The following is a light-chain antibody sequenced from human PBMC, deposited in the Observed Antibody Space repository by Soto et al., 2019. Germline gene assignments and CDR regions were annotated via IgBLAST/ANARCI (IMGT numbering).Light chain of an antibody. CDR1: QGIRTD. CDR3: LQDFSYPRT. Sequence: AVPLTQSPSSLSESVVDRVTITFLASQGIRTDLGWYQQSPGKAPKVLIVGASTLQSGVPSRFSGSGSGTDFTLTISSLQPEDSATYYCLQDFSYPRTCGQGTKV. V-gene: IGKV1-6*01. J-gene: IGKJ1*01. CDR2: GAS.